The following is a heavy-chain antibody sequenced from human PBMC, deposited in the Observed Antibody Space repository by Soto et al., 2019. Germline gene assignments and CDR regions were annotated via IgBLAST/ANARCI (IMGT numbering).Heavy chain of an antibody. CDR1: GFTFSRYG. V-gene: IGHV3-30*18. CDR3: AKVSHGDYVEGDYYYGMDV. J-gene: IGHJ6*02. CDR2: ISYDGSNK. Sequence: QVQLVESGGGVVQPGRSLRLSCAASGFTFSRYGMHWVRQAPGKGLEWVALISYDGSNKNYADSVKGRFTISRDNSKNTLHLQMNSLRAEDTAVYYCAKVSHGDYVEGDYYYGMDVWGQGTTVTVSS. D-gene: IGHD4-17*01.